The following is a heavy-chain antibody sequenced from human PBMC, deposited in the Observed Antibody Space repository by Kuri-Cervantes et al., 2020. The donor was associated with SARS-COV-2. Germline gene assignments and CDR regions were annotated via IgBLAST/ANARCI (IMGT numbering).Heavy chain of an antibody. Sequence: ASVKVSCKASGYTFTSYAMHWVRQAPGQGLEWMGWINPNSGGTNYARKFQGRVTMTRDTSISTAYMELSRLRSDDTAVYYCARGSIFSDTGGWYFDYWGQGTLVTVSS. CDR3: ARGSIFSDTGGWYFDY. J-gene: IGHJ4*02. V-gene: IGHV1-2*02. CDR1: GYTFTSYA. CDR2: INPNSGGT. D-gene: IGHD3-10*01.